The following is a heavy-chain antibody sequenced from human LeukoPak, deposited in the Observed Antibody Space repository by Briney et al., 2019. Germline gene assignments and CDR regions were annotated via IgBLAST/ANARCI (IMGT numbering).Heavy chain of an antibody. CDR1: GGSISSYH. D-gene: IGHD4-17*01. CDR3: ARGTVTTEYFQP. Sequence: SETLSLTCTASGGSISSYHWSWIRQPPGKGLEWIGYIYYSGSTNYNPSLKSRVTMSVDTSKNQFSLKLSSVTAADTAVYYCARGTVTTEYFQPWGQGTLVTVSS. V-gene: IGHV4-59*01. CDR2: IYYSGST. J-gene: IGHJ1*01.